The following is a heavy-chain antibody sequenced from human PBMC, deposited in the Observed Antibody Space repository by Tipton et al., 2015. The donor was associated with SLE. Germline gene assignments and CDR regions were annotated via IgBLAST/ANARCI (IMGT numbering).Heavy chain of an antibody. V-gene: IGHV4-59*01. CDR1: GGSISSYY. CDR2: IYYSGST. CDR3: ARVAAAGTVDY. D-gene: IGHD6-13*01. Sequence: TLSLTCAVSGGSISSYYWSWIRQPPGKGLEWIGYIYYSGSTNYNPSLKSRVTISVDTSKNQFSLKLSSVTAADTAVYYCARVAAAGTVDYWGQGTLVTVPS. J-gene: IGHJ4*02.